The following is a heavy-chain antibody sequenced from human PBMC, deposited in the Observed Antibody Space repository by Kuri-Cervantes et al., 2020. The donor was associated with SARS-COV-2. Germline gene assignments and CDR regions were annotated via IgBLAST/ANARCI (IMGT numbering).Heavy chain of an antibody. D-gene: IGHD6-13*01. CDR1: GYTFTSYY. CDR2: INPSGGST. Sequence: ASVKVSCKASGYTFTSYYIHWVRQAPGQGLEWMGIINPSGGSTNYAQKFQGRVTMTRDTSTSRVYLELSSLRSEDTAVYYYARELLAAAGSHAFGIWGQGTMVTVSS. CDR3: ARELLAAAGSHAFGI. V-gene: IGHV1-46*01. J-gene: IGHJ3*02.